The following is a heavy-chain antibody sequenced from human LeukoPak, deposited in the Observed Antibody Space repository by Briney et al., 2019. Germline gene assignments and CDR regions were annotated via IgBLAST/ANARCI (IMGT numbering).Heavy chain of an antibody. J-gene: IGHJ6*02. Sequence: GGSLRLSCAASGFTFTTYWMHWVRQAPGKGLVWVSHINSDGSITSYADSVKGRFTISRDNAKNTLYLQMNSLGAEDTAVYYCARDAVDTANAVWGQGTTVTVSS. CDR3: ARDAVDTANAV. D-gene: IGHD5-18*01. CDR2: INSDGSIT. CDR1: GFTFTTYW. V-gene: IGHV3-74*01.